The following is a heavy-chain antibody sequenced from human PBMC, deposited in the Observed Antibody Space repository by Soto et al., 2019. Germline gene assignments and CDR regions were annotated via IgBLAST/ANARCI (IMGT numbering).Heavy chain of an antibody. D-gene: IGHD6-19*01. Sequence: DVQMVESGGGLVQPGGSLRLSCVASSGFTCSSHWMHWVRQAPGKGLVWVSRISRDGTSTNYADSVKGRFTISRDNAKNTLYLQMNSLRAEDTAIYYCARGPSGSGFYVGDYWGQGTQVTVSS. CDR2: ISRDGTST. J-gene: IGHJ4*02. CDR1: SGFTCSSHW. CDR3: ARGPSGSGFYVGDY. V-gene: IGHV3-74*01.